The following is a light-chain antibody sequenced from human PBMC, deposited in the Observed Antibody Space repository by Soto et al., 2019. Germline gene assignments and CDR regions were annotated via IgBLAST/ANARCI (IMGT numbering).Light chain of an antibody. CDR2: DVS. CDR3: SSYTSSSFVV. CDR1: SSDVGGYNY. V-gene: IGLV2-14*01. Sequence: QSALTQPASVSGSPGQSITISCTGTSSDVGGYNYVSWYQQHPGKAPKLMIYDVSNRPSGVSNRFSGSKSGNTASLTISGLQDEDEADYYCSSYTSSSFVVFGGGTKVTVL. J-gene: IGLJ2*01.